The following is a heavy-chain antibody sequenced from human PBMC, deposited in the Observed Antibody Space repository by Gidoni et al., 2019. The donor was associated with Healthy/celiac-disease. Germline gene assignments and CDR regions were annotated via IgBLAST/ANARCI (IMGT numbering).Heavy chain of an antibody. V-gene: IGHV4-59*01. Sequence: QVQLQESGTGLVKPSETLSLTCTVSGGSISSYYWSWNRQPPGKGLEWIWYIYYIGSTNYNPSLKSRVTISVDTSKKQFSLKLISVTAADTAVYDCARWGPEGYWGQGTLVTVSS. CDR3: ARWGPEGY. D-gene: IGHD3-16*01. J-gene: IGHJ4*02. CDR1: GGSISSYY. CDR2: IYYIGST.